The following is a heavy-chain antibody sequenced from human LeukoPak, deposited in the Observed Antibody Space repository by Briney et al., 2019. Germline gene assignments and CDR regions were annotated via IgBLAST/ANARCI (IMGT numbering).Heavy chain of an antibody. Sequence: SETLSLTCTVSGGSISSSSYYWGWIRQPQGKGLEWIVSIYYSGRTYYNPSLKIRVTISVDTSKNQFSLKLSSVTAADTAVYYCARQGYCSGGSCYWFDPWGQGTLVTVSS. CDR1: GGSISSSSYY. J-gene: IGHJ5*02. CDR3: ARQGYCSGGSCYWFDP. CDR2: IYYSGRT. D-gene: IGHD2-15*01. V-gene: IGHV4-39*01.